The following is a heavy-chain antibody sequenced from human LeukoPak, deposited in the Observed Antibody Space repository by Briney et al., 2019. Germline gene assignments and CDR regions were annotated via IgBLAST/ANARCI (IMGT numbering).Heavy chain of an antibody. CDR1: GGSISDNY. CDR3: ARGRVGAWGDY. J-gene: IGHJ4*02. V-gene: IGHV4-4*07. Sequence: SETLSLTCTASGGSISDNYWTWIRQPADKRLEWLGRMYTSGDTYYNPSLRSRLTISLDKAKNQISLEVRSVTAADTAVYYCARGRVGAWGDYWGQGTLVTVSS. D-gene: IGHD1-26*01. CDR2: MYTSGDT.